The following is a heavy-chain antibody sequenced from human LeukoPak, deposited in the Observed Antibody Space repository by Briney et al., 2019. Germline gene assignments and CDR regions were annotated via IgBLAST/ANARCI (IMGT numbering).Heavy chain of an antibody. J-gene: IGHJ4*02. V-gene: IGHV3-15*01. CDR3: TTRDTVTYYFDC. CDR1: GFTFSNVW. Sequence: GGSLRLSCAASGFTFSNVWMSWVRQAPGKGLEWVARIKSKAAGGTTDYAAPVKGRFTISRDDSKNTLYVQINSLTIEDTALYFCTTRDTVTYYFDCWGQGTLVSVSS. D-gene: IGHD4-17*01. CDR2: IKSKAAGGTT.